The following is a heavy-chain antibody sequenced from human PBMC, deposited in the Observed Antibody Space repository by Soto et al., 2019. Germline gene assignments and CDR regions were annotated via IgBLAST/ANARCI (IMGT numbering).Heavy chain of an antibody. D-gene: IGHD2-15*01. CDR3: ARLYCSASSCYSVDAFDI. CDR2: IWFDGSDK. J-gene: IGHJ3*02. V-gene: IGHV3-33*01. Sequence: GGTLRRSCVACGCTFSSYGMHWVRQAPGKGLKGEAVIWFDGSDKYCTESVKGRFPISRDNSKSTLYLQMNSLRAEDKAVYYCARLYCSASSCYSVDAFDIRGQGTRVTVSS. CDR1: GCTFSSYG.